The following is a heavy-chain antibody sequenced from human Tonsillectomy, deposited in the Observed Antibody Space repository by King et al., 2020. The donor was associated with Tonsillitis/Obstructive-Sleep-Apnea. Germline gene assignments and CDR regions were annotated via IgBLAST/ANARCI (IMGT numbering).Heavy chain of an antibody. J-gene: IGHJ4*02. CDR1: GGSFSGYY. CDR2: INHSRST. D-gene: IGHD2-2*01. CDR3: AGVPDIVVVPAVTNGGGYFDY. V-gene: IGHV4-34*01. Sequence: VQLQQWGAGLLKPSETLSLTCAVYGGSFSGYYWSWIRQPPGKGLEWIGEINHSRSTNYNPSLKSRVTISVDTSKNQFSLKLSSLTAADTAVYYYAGVPDIVVVPAVTNGGGYFDYWGQGTLVTVSS.